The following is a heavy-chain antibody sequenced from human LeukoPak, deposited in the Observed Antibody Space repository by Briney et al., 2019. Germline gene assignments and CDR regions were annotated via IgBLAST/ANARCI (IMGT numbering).Heavy chain of an antibody. CDR3: ARYCSSSSCYSDY. Sequence: ASVKVSCKASGYTFTGYYMHWVRQAPGQGLEYMARINPISGCTVYAQKVKGRVTMTRDTSITTVYMELTRLRSDDTAVYYCARYCSSSSCYSDYWGQGTLVTVSS. J-gene: IGHJ4*02. D-gene: IGHD2-2*01. CDR1: GYTFTGYY. CDR2: INPISGCT. V-gene: IGHV1-2*06.